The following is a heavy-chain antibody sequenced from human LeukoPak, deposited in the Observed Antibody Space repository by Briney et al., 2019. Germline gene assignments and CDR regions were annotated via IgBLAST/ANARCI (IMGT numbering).Heavy chain of an antibody. CDR2: ISGSGGST. Sequence: GGSLRLSCAASGFTFSSYWMSWVRQAPGKGLEWVSAISGSGGSTYYADSVKGRFTISRDNSKNTLYLQMNSLRADDTAVYYCARSARLMKGVVEVTALDDWGQGTLVTVSS. CDR3: ARSARLMKGVVEVTALDD. V-gene: IGHV3-23*01. D-gene: IGHD3-3*01. CDR1: GFTFSSYW. J-gene: IGHJ4*02.